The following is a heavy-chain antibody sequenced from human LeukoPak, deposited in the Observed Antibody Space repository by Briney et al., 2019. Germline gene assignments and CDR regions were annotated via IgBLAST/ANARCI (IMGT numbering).Heavy chain of an antibody. CDR1: GFTFSSYA. CDR3: ARDRNSSSWYDY. J-gene: IGHJ4*02. D-gene: IGHD6-13*01. Sequence: GGSLRLSCAASGFTFSSYAMHWVRQAPGKGLEWVAVISYDGSNKYYADSVKGRFTISRDNSKNTLYLQMNSLRAEDTAVYYCARDRNSSSWYDYWGQGTLVTVSS. V-gene: IGHV3-30-3*01. CDR2: ISYDGSNK.